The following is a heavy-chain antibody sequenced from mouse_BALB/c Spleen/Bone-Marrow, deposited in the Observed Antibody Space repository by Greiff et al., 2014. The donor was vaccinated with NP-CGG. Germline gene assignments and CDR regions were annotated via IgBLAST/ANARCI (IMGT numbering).Heavy chain of an antibody. D-gene: IGHD2-4*01. J-gene: IGHJ1*01. CDR2: IDPANGNT. CDR3: ASTITDWYFDV. Sequence: EVKLQESGAELAKPGASVKLSCTASGFNIKDTYMHWVKQRPEQGLEWIGRIDPANGNTKYDPKFQGKATISADTSSTTAYLQLSSLTSEDTAVYYCASTITDWYFDVWGAGTTVTVSS. V-gene: IGHV14-3*02. CDR1: GFNIKDTY.